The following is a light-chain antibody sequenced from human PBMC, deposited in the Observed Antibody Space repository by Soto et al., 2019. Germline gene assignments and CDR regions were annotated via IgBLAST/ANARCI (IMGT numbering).Light chain of an antibody. CDR2: DAS. CDR1: QSVSSSY. Sequence: ENVLTHSPGTLSLSKGERATLSCRASQSVSSSYLAWYQQKPGQAPRLLIYDASNRATGIPARFSGSGSGTDFTLTISSLEPEDFAVYYCQQRSNRPWTFGQGTKVDIK. CDR3: QQRSNRPWT. V-gene: IGKV3D-20*02. J-gene: IGKJ1*01.